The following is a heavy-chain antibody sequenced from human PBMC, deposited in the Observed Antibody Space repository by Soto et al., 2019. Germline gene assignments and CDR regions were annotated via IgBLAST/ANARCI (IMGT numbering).Heavy chain of an antibody. CDR3: ARERDYGDHFFEY. V-gene: IGHV4-31*02. CDR1: GGSISSGGYY. J-gene: IGHJ4*02. D-gene: IGHD4-17*01. Sequence: TLSLTCTVSGGSISSGGYYWTWIRQHPGKGLEWIGYIYYNGSTYYNPSLKSRVTILVDTSQNQFSLKLTSVTAADTAVYWCARERDYGDHFFEYWGQGTLVTLSS. CDR2: IYYNGST.